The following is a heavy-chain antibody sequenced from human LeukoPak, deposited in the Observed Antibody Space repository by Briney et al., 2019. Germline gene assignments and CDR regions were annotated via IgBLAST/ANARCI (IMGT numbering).Heavy chain of an antibody. Sequence: PGGSLRLSCAASGFTFSDYYMSWIRQAPGKGLEGVSYISSSGSTLYYADFVKGRFTISRDNAKSSLYQQMNSLKAEHTALYYCARADGLDYDYVWVSYRSGGAFDIWGQGTMVTVSS. CDR1: GFTFSDYY. D-gene: IGHD3-16*02. J-gene: IGHJ3*02. CDR2: ISSSGSTL. CDR3: ARADGLDYDYVWVSYRSGGAFDI. V-gene: IGHV3-11*01.